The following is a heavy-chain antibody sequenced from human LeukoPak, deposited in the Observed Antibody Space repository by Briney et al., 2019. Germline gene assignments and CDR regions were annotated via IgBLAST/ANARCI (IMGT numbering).Heavy chain of an antibody. CDR1: GFTFSSYS. V-gene: IGHV3-21*01. CDR2: ISSSSSYI. Sequence: PGGSLRLSCAASGFTFSSYSMNWVRQAPGKGLEWVSSISSSSSYIYYADSVEGRFTISRDNAKNSLYLQMSSLRAEDTAVYYCARDGPFYDSSGSSFDYWGQGTLVTVSS. J-gene: IGHJ4*02. CDR3: ARDGPFYDSSGSSFDY. D-gene: IGHD3-22*01.